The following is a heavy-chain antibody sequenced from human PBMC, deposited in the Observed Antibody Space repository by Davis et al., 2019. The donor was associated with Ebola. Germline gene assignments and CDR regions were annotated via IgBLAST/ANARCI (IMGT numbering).Heavy chain of an antibody. V-gene: IGHV3-66*02. Sequence: GESLKISCAASGFTVSSNYMSWVRQAPGKGLEWVSVIYSGGSTYYADSVKGRFTISRDNSKNTLYLQMNSLRAEDTAVYYCARDEGFAILGSGWGQGTLVTVSS. CDR3: ARDEGFAILGSG. D-gene: IGHD2-21*01. J-gene: IGHJ4*02. CDR2: IYSGGST. CDR1: GFTVSSNY.